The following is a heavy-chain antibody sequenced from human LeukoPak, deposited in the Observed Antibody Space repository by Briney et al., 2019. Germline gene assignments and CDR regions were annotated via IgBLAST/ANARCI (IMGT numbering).Heavy chain of an antibody. V-gene: IGHV3-53*01. J-gene: IGHJ6*03. D-gene: IGHD6-13*01. CDR1: GGTFSSYA. CDR2: IYSGGST. Sequence: ASVKVSCKASGGTFSSYAISWVRQAPGKGLEWVSVIYSGGSTYYADSVKGRFTISRDNSKNTLYLQMDSLRAEDTAVYYCARGLGYSSSWDYYYYYYMDVWGKGTTVTISS. CDR3: ARGLGYSSSWDYYYYYYMDV.